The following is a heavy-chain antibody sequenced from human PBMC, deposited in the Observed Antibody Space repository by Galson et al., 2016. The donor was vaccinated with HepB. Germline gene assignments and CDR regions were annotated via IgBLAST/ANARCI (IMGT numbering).Heavy chain of an antibody. CDR1: GFTFSSYA. D-gene: IGHD3-22*01. CDR2: IRRVGDDRA. CDR3: ARDPYATDDGHYYFGAFDF. Sequence: SLRLSCAASGFTFSSYAMSWVRQAPGKGLEWVSHIRRVGDDRAFYSDSVRGRFTISRDNAKSLLYLQLKNLRGDDTAVYYCARDPYATDDGHYYFGAFDFWGQGTVVTVSS. J-gene: IGHJ3*01. V-gene: IGHV3-23*01.